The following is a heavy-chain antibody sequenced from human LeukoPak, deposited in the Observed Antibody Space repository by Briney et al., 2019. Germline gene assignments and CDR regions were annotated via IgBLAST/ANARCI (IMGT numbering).Heavy chain of an antibody. D-gene: IGHD3-10*01. CDR3: ARDPGGRRRDDAFDI. Sequence: ASVKVSCKASGYTFTSYGISWVRQAPGQGLEWMGWISAYNGNTNYAQKLQGRVTMTTDTSTSTAYMELRSLRSDDTAVYYCARDPGGRRRDDAFDIWGQGTMVTVSS. CDR2: ISAYNGNT. V-gene: IGHV1-18*01. CDR1: GYTFTSYG. J-gene: IGHJ3*02.